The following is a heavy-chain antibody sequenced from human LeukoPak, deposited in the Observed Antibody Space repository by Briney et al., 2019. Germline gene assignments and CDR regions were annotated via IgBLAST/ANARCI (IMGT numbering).Heavy chain of an antibody. Sequence: SETLSLTCTVSGSSISSYYWSWIRQPPGKGLEWIGYIYYSGGTNYNPSLKSRVTISVDTSKNQFSLKLSSVTAADTAVYYCARLGFSNSGSYLAPSDYWGQGTLVTVSS. CDR3: ARLGFSNSGSYLAPSDY. CDR1: GSSISSYY. D-gene: IGHD1-26*01. V-gene: IGHV4-59*08. J-gene: IGHJ4*02. CDR2: IYYSGGT.